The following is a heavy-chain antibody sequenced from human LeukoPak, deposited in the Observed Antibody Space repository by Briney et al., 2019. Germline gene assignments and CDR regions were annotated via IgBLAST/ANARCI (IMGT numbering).Heavy chain of an antibody. Sequence: ASVKVSCKASGGTFSSYAISWVRQAPGQGLEWMGGFDPEDGETIYAQKFQGRVTMTEDTSTDTAYMELSSLRSEDTAVYYCATLRIVGATVYFDYWGQGTLVTVSS. J-gene: IGHJ4*02. D-gene: IGHD1-26*01. CDR1: GGTFSSYA. CDR2: FDPEDGET. V-gene: IGHV1-24*01. CDR3: ATLRIVGATVYFDY.